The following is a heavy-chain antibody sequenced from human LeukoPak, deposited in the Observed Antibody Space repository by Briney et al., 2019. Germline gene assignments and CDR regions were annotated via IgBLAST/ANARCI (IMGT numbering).Heavy chain of an antibody. D-gene: IGHD2-2*01. CDR1: GYSFTSYW. CDR2: IYPGDSDT. Sequence: GESLKISCQGSGYSFTSYWIGWVRQLPGKGLEWMGIIYPGDSDTRYSPSFQGQVTISADKSISTAYLQWSSLKASDTAMYYCARHHCSSTSCYYNYWGQGTLVTVSS. V-gene: IGHV5-51*01. CDR3: ARHHCSSTSCYYNY. J-gene: IGHJ4*02.